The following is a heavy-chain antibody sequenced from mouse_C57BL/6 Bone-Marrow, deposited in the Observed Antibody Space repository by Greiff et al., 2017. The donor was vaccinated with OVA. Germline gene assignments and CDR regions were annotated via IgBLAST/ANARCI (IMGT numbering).Heavy chain of an antibody. CDR2: IDPENGDT. CDR1: GFNIKDDY. Sequence: EVQLQESGAELVRPGASVKLSCTASGFNIKDDYMHWVKQRPEQGLEWIGWIDPENGDTEYASKFQGKATITADTSSNTAYLQLSSLTSEDTAVYYCTERLRRLFAYWGQGTLVTVSA. CDR3: TERLRRLFAY. J-gene: IGHJ3*01. V-gene: IGHV14-4*01. D-gene: IGHD1-2*01.